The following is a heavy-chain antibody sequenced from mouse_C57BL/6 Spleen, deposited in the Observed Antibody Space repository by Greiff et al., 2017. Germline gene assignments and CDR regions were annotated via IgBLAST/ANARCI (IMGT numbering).Heavy chain of an antibody. D-gene: IGHD1-1*01. J-gene: IGHJ3*01. CDR3: ARSYYGSSLFAY. Sequence: EVMLVESEGGLVQPGSSMKLSCTASGFTFSDYYMAWVRQVPEKGLEWVANINNDGISTYSLDSLKIRFIISRDNAKNILYLQMSSLKSEDTATYYCARSYYGSSLFAYWGQGTLVTVSA. CDR2: INNDGIST. CDR1: GFTFSDYY. V-gene: IGHV5-16*01.